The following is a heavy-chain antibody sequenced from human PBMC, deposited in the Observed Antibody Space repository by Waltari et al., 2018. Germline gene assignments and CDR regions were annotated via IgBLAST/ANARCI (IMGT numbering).Heavy chain of an antibody. J-gene: IGHJ3*02. Sequence: EVQLVESGGGLVQPGGSLSLSCAASGFTFSSYWMSLVRQAPGKGLEWVANIKQDGSEKYYVDSVKGRFTIYRDNAKNSLYLQMNSLRAEDTAVYYCARGKGPYCSSTSCYGGCAFDIWGQGTMVTVSS. CDR2: IKQDGSEK. CDR3: ARGKGPYCSSTSCYGGCAFDI. D-gene: IGHD2-2*01. V-gene: IGHV3-7*01. CDR1: GFTFSSYW.